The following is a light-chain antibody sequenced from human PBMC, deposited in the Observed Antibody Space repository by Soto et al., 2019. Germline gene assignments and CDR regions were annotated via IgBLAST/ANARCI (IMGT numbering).Light chain of an antibody. CDR3: QQYDNLPFT. J-gene: IGKJ2*01. Sequence: DIQMTLSPSSLSASVGDRVTIACQASQEVSNYLNWYQQKPGKAPKLLIYDASNLETGVPSRFSGSGSGTDFTFTISSLQPEDIATYFCQQYDNLPFTFGQGTKLEIK. CDR2: DAS. V-gene: IGKV1-33*01. CDR1: QEVSNY.